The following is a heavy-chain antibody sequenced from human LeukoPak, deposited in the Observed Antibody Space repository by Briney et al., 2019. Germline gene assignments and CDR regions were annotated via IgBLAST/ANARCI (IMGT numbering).Heavy chain of an antibody. Sequence: PGGSLRLSCAASGFTVSSNYMSWVRQAPGKGLEWIGYSHYSGSTTYNPSLKSRVTMSVDTSKNQFSLKLISVTAADTAVYYCARLPGCSGGSCYRAFDMWGQGIMVTVSS. CDR2: SHYSGST. CDR3: ARLPGCSGGSCYRAFDM. D-gene: IGHD2-15*01. J-gene: IGHJ3*02. CDR1: GFTVSSNY. V-gene: IGHV4-59*08.